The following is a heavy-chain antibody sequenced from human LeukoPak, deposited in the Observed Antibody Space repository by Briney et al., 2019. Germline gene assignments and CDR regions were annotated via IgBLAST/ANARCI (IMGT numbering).Heavy chain of an antibody. D-gene: IGHD7-27*01. CDR3: ARSQGKAAKEAWGY. Sequence: ASVKVSCKASGYTFTSYAMHWVRQAPGQRLEWMGWINAGNGNTKYSQKFQGRVTITRDTSASTAYMELSSLRSEDTAVYYCARSQGKAAKEAWGYWGQGTLVTVSS. CDR2: INAGNGNT. CDR1: GYTFTSYA. V-gene: IGHV1-3*01. J-gene: IGHJ4*02.